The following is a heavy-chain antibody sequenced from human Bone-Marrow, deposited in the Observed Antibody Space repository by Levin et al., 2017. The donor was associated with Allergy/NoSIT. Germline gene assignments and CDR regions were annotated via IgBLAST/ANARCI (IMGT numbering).Heavy chain of an antibody. CDR2: ISSSGGT. D-gene: IGHD3-16*01. Sequence: PSETLSLTCTVSGGSISGYYWSWIRQPPGKGLEWIGYISSSGGTNYHPSLKSRVTISLDTSKKQFFLQLSSVTAVDTATYYCAKDGGTARLGDIGVWGKGATVTVS. J-gene: IGHJ6*03. CDR1: GGSISGYY. V-gene: IGHV4-59*01. CDR3: AKDGGTARLGDIGV.